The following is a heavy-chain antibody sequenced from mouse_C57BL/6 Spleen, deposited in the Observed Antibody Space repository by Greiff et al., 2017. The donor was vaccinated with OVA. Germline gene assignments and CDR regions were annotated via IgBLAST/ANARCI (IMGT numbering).Heavy chain of an antibody. J-gene: IGHJ1*03. CDR1: GFTFSDYG. D-gene: IGHD1-1*01. Sequence: EVQRVESGGGLVKPGGSLKLSCAASGFTFSDYGMHWVRQAPEKGLEWVAYISSGSSTIYYADTVKGRFTISRDNAKNTLFLQMTSLRSEDTAMYYCARRDYYGSSQDFDVWGTGTTVTVSS. CDR3: ARRDYYGSSQDFDV. CDR2: ISSGSSTI. V-gene: IGHV5-17*01.